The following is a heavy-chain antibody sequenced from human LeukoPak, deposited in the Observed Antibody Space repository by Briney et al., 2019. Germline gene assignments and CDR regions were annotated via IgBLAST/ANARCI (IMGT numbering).Heavy chain of an antibody. V-gene: IGHV4-59*12. CDR1: GGSISSYY. J-gene: IGHJ4*02. Sequence: SSETLSLTCTVSGGSISSYYWSWIRQPPGKGLEWIGYTYHSGRTNYNPSLKSRVTMSVDTSKNQFSLKLSSVTAADTAVYYCARNTAHEYYFDYWGQGTLVTVSS. CDR3: ARNTAHEYYFDY. CDR2: TYHSGRT. D-gene: IGHD2-21*02.